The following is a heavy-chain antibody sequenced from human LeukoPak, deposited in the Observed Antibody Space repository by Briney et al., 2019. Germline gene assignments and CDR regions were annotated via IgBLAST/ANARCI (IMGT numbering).Heavy chain of an antibody. CDR2: INPNSGGT. V-gene: IGHV1-2*02. J-gene: IGHJ5*02. CDR1: GYTFTGYY. Sequence: ASVKVSCKASGYTFTGYYMHWVRQAPGQGLEWMGWINPNSGGTNYAQKFQGRVTMTRDTSVSTAYMELSRLRSDDTAVYYCARAYCGGDCYSRWFDPWGQGTLVTVSS. D-gene: IGHD2-21*02. CDR3: ARAYCGGDCYSRWFDP.